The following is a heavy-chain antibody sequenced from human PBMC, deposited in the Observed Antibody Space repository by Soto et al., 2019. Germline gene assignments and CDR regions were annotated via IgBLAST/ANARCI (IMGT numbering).Heavy chain of an antibody. CDR2: ISSSSSTI. V-gene: IGHV3-48*01. D-gene: IGHD3-9*01. CDR1: GSTFSSYS. Sequence: EVQLVESGGGLVQPGGSLRLSCAASGSTFSSYSMNWVRQAPGKGLEWVSYISSSSSTIYYADSVKGRFTISRDNAKNSLYRQMNSLRAEDTAVYYCARDRGGYDNLWGQGTLVTVSS. CDR3: ARDRGGYDNL. J-gene: IGHJ4*02.